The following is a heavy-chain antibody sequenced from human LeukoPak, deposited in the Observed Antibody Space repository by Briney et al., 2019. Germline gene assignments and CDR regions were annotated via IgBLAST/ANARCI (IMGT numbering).Heavy chain of an antibody. D-gene: IGHD3-3*01. CDR1: GFSFSSFS. CDR2: ISGRSTYI. V-gene: IGHV3-21*06. CDR3: TRIEGSTGYWSGYLGY. Sequence: GGSLRLSCAAPGFSFSSFSMTWVRQAPGKGLECVSSISGRSTYIYYADSVKGRFTVSRDNANSSVYLQMNSLRDEDTAVYYCTRIEGSTGYWSGYLGYWGQGTLVTVSS. J-gene: IGHJ4*02.